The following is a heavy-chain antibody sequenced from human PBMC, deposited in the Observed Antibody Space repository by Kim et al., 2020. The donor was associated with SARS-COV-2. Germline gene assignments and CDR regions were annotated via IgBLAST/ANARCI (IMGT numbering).Heavy chain of an antibody. CDR2: INSDGSST. D-gene: IGHD3-3*01. CDR1: GFTFSRYW. V-gene: IGHV3-74*01. CDR3: ARDLADNDFWSGYPGFFGMDV. J-gene: IGHJ6*02. Sequence: GGSLRLSCAASGFTFSRYWMYWVRQAPGNGLVWVSRINSDGSSTSYADSVKGRFTISRDNAKNTLYLQMNSLRAEDTAMYYCARDLADNDFWSGYPGFFGMDVWGQGTTVTVSS.